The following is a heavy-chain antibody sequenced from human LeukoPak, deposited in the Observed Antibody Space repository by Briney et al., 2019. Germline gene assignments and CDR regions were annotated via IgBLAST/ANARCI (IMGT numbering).Heavy chain of an antibody. V-gene: IGHV1-18*01. Sequence: ASVKVSCKSSGYTFTSYGISWVRQAPGQGLEWMGWISAYTGNTNYAQKLQGRVSMTTGTSTTTAYMELRSLTSDDTAVYYCARSYSSSSNFDYWGQGTLVTVSS. J-gene: IGHJ4*02. CDR2: ISAYTGNT. CDR3: ARSYSSSSNFDY. CDR1: GYTFTSYG. D-gene: IGHD6-6*01.